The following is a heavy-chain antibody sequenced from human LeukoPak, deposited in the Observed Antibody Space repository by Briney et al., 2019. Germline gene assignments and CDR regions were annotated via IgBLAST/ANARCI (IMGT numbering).Heavy chain of an antibody. CDR3: ARGRYYYDSSGYYYYHYYYGMDV. CDR1: GGSFSGYY. CDR2: INHSGST. J-gene: IGHJ6*02. V-gene: IGHV4-34*01. Sequence: SETLSLTCAVYGGSFSGYYWSWIRQPPGKGLDWIGEINHSGSTNYNPSLKSRVTISVDTSKNQFSLKLSSVTAADTAVYYCARGRYYYDSSGYYYYHYYYGMDVWGQGTTVTVSS. D-gene: IGHD3-22*01.